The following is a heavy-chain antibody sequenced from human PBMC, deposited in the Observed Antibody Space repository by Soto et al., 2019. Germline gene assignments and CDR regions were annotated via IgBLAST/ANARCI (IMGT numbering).Heavy chain of an antibody. V-gene: IGHV3-43*01. CDR1: GFTFDDYN. CDR2: ISRDGTNT. J-gene: IGHJ5*02. D-gene: IGHD3-22*01. Sequence: GSLIVSCASSGFTFDDYNMHLVLQAPGKGLEWVSLISRDGTNTNYAESVKGRFTISRDNSKNSLYLQMNSLRTEDTALYYCVKETYYYDVSSYYPLGSWGQGTLVTVS. CDR3: VKETYYYDVSSYYPLGS.